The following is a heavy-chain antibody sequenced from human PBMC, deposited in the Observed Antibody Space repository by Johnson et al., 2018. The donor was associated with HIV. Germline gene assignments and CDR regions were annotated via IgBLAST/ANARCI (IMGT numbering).Heavy chain of an antibody. CDR3: AKVGTGYTSSSVGAFDI. CDR1: GFTFSSYA. Sequence: QVQLVESGGGVVQPGRSLRLSCAASGFTFSSYAMHWVRQAPGKGLEWVAVISYDGSKKYHADSVKGRFTISRDNSKNTFYLQMNSLRVEDTAVYYCAKVGTGYTSSSVGAFDIWGQGTMVTVSS. J-gene: IGHJ3*02. CDR2: ISYDGSKK. V-gene: IGHV3-30*04. D-gene: IGHD6-19*01.